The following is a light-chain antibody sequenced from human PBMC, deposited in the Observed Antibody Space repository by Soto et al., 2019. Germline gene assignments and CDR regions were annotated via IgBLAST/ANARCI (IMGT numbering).Light chain of an antibody. CDR1: QSVLYSSDNKNH. CDR3: QQYYSTPRT. J-gene: IGKJ1*01. V-gene: IGKV4-1*01. CDR2: WAS. Sequence: DIVMTQSPDSLAVSLGERATINFKSSQSVLYSSDNKNHLAWYQQKPGQPPKLLIYWASTRESGVPDRFSGSGSGTDFTLTISSLQAEDVAVYYCQQYYSTPRTFGQGTKVDI.